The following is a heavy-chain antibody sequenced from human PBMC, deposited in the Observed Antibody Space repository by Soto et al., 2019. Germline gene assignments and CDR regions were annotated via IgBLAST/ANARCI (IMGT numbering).Heavy chain of an antibody. CDR3: AREPQLYSSGSHYYY. Sequence: ASVKVSCKASGYTFTSYGISWVRQAPGQGLEWMGWISAYNGNTNYAQKLQGRVTMTTDTSTSTAYKELRSLRSDDTAVYYCAREPQLYSSGSHYYYRGQGTLVTVSS. CDR1: GYTFTSYG. CDR2: ISAYNGNT. D-gene: IGHD6-19*01. V-gene: IGHV1-18*01. J-gene: IGHJ4*02.